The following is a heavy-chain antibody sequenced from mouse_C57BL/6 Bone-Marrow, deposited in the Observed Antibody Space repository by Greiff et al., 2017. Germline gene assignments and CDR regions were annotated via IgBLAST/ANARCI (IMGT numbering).Heavy chain of an antibody. V-gene: IGHV1-81*01. Sequence: VQLQESGAELARPGASVKLSCKASGYTFTSYGISWVQQRNGQSLEWIGEIYPRSGDTYYNEKFKGTATLTVDQSSSTASMELRRLTSEDSAVYFCAKYYSYAMDYWGQGTSVTVSS. CDR1: GYTFTSYG. J-gene: IGHJ4*01. D-gene: IGHD2-12*01. CDR2: IYPRSGDT. CDR3: AKYYSYAMDY.